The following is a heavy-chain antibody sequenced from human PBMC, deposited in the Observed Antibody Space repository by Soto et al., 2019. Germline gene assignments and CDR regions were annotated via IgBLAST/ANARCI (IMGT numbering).Heavy chain of an antibody. V-gene: IGHV3-30-3*01. D-gene: IGHD3-9*01. CDR1: GLTFRGSE. Sequence: GGSLRLSCAASGLTFRGSEMHWVRQAPGKGLEWVAFVSYDGDDQYYADSVKGRFTVSRDNSGNTLHLQMDSLRPKDTAFYYCARASYFSEKTAYYAKSFKWFDPWGQGTLVTVSS. CDR3: ARASYFSEKTAYYAKSFKWFDP. CDR2: VSYDGDDQ. J-gene: IGHJ5*02.